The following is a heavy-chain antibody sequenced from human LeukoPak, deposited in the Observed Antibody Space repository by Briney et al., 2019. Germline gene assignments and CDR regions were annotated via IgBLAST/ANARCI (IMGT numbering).Heavy chain of an antibody. Sequence: ASVEVSCKASGYTFTGYYMHWVRQAPGQGLEWMGWINPNSGGTNYAQKFQGRVTMTRDTSISTAYMELSRLRSDDTAVYYCARAGQELGIVDYWGQGTLVTVSS. D-gene: IGHD7-27*01. CDR2: INPNSGGT. J-gene: IGHJ4*02. CDR3: ARAGQELGIVDY. V-gene: IGHV1-2*02. CDR1: GYTFTGYY.